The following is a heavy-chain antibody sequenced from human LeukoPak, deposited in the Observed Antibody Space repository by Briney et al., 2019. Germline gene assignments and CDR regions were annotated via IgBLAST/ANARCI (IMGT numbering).Heavy chain of an antibody. CDR2: INHSGST. V-gene: IGHV4-34*01. Sequence: SETLSLTCALYGGSFSGDYWSWIRQPPGKGLEWIGEINHSGSTNYNPSLKSRVTISVDTSKNQFSLKLSSVTAADTAVYYCARVQGFLEWLYYFDYWGQGTLVTVSS. CDR1: GGSFSGDY. CDR3: ARVQGFLEWLYYFDY. D-gene: IGHD3-3*01. J-gene: IGHJ4*02.